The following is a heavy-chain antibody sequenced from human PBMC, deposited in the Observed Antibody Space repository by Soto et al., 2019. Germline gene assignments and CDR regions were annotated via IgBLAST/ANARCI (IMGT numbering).Heavy chain of an antibody. V-gene: IGHV4-59*01. D-gene: IGHD5-18*01. CDR1: SGSISSYY. CDR2: IFYSGST. CDR3: ARKGYNYDY. J-gene: IGHJ4*02. Sequence: WETLSLTCTVSSGSISSYYWSWIRQPPGKGLEWIGYIFYSGSTNYNPSLKSRVTISVDTSKNQFSLKLSSVTAADTAVYYCARKGYNYDYWGQGTLVTVSS.